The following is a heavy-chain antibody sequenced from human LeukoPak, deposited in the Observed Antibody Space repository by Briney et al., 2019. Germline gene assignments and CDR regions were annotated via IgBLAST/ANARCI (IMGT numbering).Heavy chain of an antibody. D-gene: IGHD5-24*01. CDR1: GFTSSSSA. Sequence: GGSLRLSCAASGFTSSSSAMHWVRQAPGKGLEYVSAISSNGGSTYYANSVKGRFTISRDNSKNTLYLQMGSLRAEDMAVYYCARPRDGYNSMDYWGQGTLVTVSS. J-gene: IGHJ4*02. CDR2: ISSNGGST. CDR3: ARPRDGYNSMDY. V-gene: IGHV3-64*01.